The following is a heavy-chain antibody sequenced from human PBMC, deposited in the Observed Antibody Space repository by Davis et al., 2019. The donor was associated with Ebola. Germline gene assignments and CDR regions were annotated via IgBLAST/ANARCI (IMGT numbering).Heavy chain of an antibody. J-gene: IGHJ5*02. CDR3: ARGSSGWYRAKWFDP. V-gene: IGHV1-46*01. D-gene: IGHD6-19*01. CDR2: INPSGGST. CDR1: GYTFTSYY. Sequence: ASVKVSCKASGYTFTSYYMHWVRQAPRQGLEWMGIINPSGGSTSYAQKFQGRVTMTRDTSTSTVYMELSSLRSEDTAVYYCARGSSGWYRAKWFDPWGQGTLVTVSS.